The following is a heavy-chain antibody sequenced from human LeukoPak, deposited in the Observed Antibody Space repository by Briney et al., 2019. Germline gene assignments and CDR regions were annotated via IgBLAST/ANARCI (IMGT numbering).Heavy chain of an antibody. CDR2: ISGSGGST. Sequence: PGGSLRLSCAASGFTFSSYAMSWVRQAPGNGLEWFSAISGSGGSTYYADSVKGWFTISRDNSKNTLYLQMNSLRAEDTAVYYCAKDPDTSYPPNWFDPWGQGTLVTVSS. V-gene: IGHV3-23*01. D-gene: IGHD2-2*01. CDR1: GFTFSSYA. J-gene: IGHJ5*02. CDR3: AKDPDTSYPPNWFDP.